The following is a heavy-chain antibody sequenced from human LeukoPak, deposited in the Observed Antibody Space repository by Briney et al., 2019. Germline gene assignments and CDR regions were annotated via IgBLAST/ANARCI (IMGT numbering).Heavy chain of an antibody. CDR2: INSDGSST. J-gene: IGHJ4*02. CDR3: ATGSDSQQPLSFDY. D-gene: IGHD6-13*01. Sequence: QPGGSLRLSCAASGFTFSSYWMHWVRQAPGKGLVWVSRINSDGSSTSYADSVKGRFTISRDNAKNTLYLQMNSLRAEDTAVYYCATGSDSQQPLSFDYWGQGTLVTVSS. CDR1: GFTFSSYW. V-gene: IGHV3-74*01.